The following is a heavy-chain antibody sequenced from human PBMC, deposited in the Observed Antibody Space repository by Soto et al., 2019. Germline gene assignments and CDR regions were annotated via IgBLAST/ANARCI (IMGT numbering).Heavy chain of an antibody. CDR2: ITASGRNS. V-gene: IGHV3-23*01. J-gene: IGHJ4*02. Sequence: EVQLLESGGGLIQPGGSLRLSCEASGFTFNSYAMSWVRQAPGKGLEWVSSITASGRNSYYADSVKGRFTISRDQSKNTLFLQMSSLRAEDTALYYCAKLTAYYDFWSGSDFHYWGQGALVTVSS. CDR1: GFTFNSYA. CDR3: AKLTAYYDFWSGSDFHY. D-gene: IGHD3-3*01.